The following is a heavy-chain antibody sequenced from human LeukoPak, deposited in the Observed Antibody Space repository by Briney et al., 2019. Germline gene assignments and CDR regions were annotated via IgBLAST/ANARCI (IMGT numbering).Heavy chain of an antibody. J-gene: IGHJ6*03. V-gene: IGHV4-59*11. CDR3: ARASRDYYYYYMDV. Sequence: SDTLSLTCTVSGGSISSHYWSWIRQPPGKGLEWIGYIYYSGSTNYNPSLKSRVTISVDTSKNQFSLKLSSVTAADTAVYYCARASRDYYYYYMDVWGKGTTVTVSS. CDR1: GGSISSHY. CDR2: IYYSGST.